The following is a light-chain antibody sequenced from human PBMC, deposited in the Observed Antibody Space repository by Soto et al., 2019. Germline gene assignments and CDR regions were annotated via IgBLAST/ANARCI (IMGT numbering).Light chain of an antibody. CDR2: EVT. Sequence: SALTQPASVSGSPGQSLTISCTGTSSDIGGSKFVSWYQQHPGKAPKLIIYEVTNRPPGVSNRFSGSKSGNTASLTISGLQAEDEADYHCSSHTTSNTLWVFGGGTKLTVL. CDR1: SSDIGGSKF. J-gene: IGLJ3*02. V-gene: IGLV2-14*01. CDR3: SSHTTSNTLWV.